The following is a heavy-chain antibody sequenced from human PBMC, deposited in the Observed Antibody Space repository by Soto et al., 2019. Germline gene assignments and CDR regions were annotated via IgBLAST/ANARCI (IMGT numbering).Heavy chain of an antibody. Sequence: QVPLVQSGAEVKKPGASVKVSCKASGYTFTGYYMHWVRQAPGQGLEWMGWINPNSGGTNYAQKFQGWVTMTRDTSISTAYMELSRLRSDDTAVYYCARGQRREQLVRDYYYYYGMDVWGQGTTVTVSS. CDR1: GYTFTGYY. D-gene: IGHD6-13*01. CDR2: INPNSGGT. J-gene: IGHJ6*02. V-gene: IGHV1-2*04. CDR3: ARGQRREQLVRDYYYYYGMDV.